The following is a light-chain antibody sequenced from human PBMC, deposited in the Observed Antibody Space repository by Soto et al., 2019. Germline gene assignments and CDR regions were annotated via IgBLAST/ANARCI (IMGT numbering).Light chain of an antibody. J-gene: IGLJ1*01. CDR2: DVN. CDR1: LDDVGAYNY. V-gene: IGLV2-14*01. CDR3: ASYTSTYTLV. Sequence: QSALTQPASVSGSPGQSITISCTGTLDDVGAYNYVSWYQQRPGSAPQLLIYDVNNRPSGASNRFSGSKSGHTAYLTISGLQSDDEANYHCASYTSTYTLVFGTGTKVTGL.